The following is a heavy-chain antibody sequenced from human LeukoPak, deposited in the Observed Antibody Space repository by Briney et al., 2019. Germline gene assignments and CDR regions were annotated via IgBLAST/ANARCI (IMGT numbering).Heavy chain of an antibody. CDR2: IYTSGST. CDR1: GGSISSGSYY. J-gene: IGHJ5*02. D-gene: IGHD3-3*01. CDR3: ARDSPGYTIFGMVIGKGFDP. Sequence: PSQTLSLTCTVSGGSISSGSYYWSWLRQPAGKGLEWIGRIYTSGSTNYNPSLKSRVTISVDTSKNHFSLKLRSVTAADTAVYYCARDSPGYTIFGMVIGKGFDPWGQGTLVTVSS. V-gene: IGHV4-61*02.